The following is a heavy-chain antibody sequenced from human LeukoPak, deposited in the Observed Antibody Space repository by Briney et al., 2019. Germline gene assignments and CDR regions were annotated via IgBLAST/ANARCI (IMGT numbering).Heavy chain of an antibody. CDR1: GFTFSSYA. J-gene: IGHJ4*02. Sequence: PGGSLRLSCAASGFTFSSYAMHWVRQAPGKGLEYVSAISSNGGSTYYANSVKGRFTISRDNSKNTLYLQMGSLRAEGMAVYYCARGCSGGSCYIHWGQGTLVTVSS. D-gene: IGHD2-15*01. CDR3: ARGCSGGSCYIH. V-gene: IGHV3-64*01. CDR2: ISSNGGST.